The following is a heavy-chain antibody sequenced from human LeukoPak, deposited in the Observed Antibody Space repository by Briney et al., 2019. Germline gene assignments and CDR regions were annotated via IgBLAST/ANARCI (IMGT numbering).Heavy chain of an antibody. CDR3: ARETYYYYGSGYKRNFDY. J-gene: IGHJ4*02. V-gene: IGHV3-48*03. CDR1: GFAFSSYE. CDR2: ISSNGGSI. Sequence: PGGSLRLSCVVSGFAFSSYEMHWIRQAPGKGLEWISYISSNGGSIYYADSVKGRFTISRDNAKNSLYLQMNSLRAEDTAIYYCARETYYYYGSGYKRNFDYWGQGTLVTVSS. D-gene: IGHD3-22*01.